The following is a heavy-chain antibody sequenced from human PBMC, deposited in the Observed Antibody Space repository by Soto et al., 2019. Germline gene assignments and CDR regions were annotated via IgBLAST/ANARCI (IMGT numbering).Heavy chain of an antibody. CDR3: ARDSHAYYDFWGGYFDY. Sequence: QVQLVQSGAEVKKPGSSVKVSCKASGGTFSSYAISWVRQAPGQGLEWMGGIIPIFGTANYAQKFQGRVTITPDESTRTAYMELSSLSSADTAVYYCARDSHAYYDFWGGYFDYWGQGTLVTVSS. CDR1: GGTFSSYA. J-gene: IGHJ4*02. D-gene: IGHD3-3*01. V-gene: IGHV1-69*01. CDR2: IIPIFGTA.